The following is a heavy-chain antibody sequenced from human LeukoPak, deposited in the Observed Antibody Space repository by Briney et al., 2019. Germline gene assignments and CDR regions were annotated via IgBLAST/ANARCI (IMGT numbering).Heavy chain of an antibody. CDR3: AGTFRLYDSSGPGAFDI. Sequence: PGGSLRLSCAASGFTFSTYAMNWVRQAPGKGLEWVSYINSSSSTIYYADSVKGRFTISRDNAKNSLYLQMNSLRAEDTAVYYCAGTFRLYDSSGPGAFDIWGQGTMVTVSS. V-gene: IGHV3-48*01. CDR2: INSSSSTI. D-gene: IGHD3-22*01. J-gene: IGHJ3*02. CDR1: GFTFSTYA.